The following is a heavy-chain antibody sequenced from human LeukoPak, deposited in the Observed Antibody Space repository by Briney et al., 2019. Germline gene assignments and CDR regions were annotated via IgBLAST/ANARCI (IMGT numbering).Heavy chain of an antibody. V-gene: IGHV1-69*06. CDR2: IIPIFGTA. CDR1: LGSFSSYT. D-gene: IGHD2-15*01. J-gene: IGHJ5*02. Sequence: SVKVSCKHSLGSFSSYTISWGRQAPGQGVEWVGGIIPIFGTANYAQTFQGRVTITADKSTSTAYMELSSLRSEDTAVYYCARGKDIVVVVAARGEMSWFDPWGQGTLVTVSS. CDR3: ARGKDIVVVVAARGEMSWFDP.